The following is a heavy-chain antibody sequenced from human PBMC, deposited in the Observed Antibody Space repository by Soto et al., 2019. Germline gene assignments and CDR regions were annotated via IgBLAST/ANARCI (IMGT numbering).Heavy chain of an antibody. Sequence: SETLSLTCAVSCGSFTSNNWWTWVRQPPGQGLEWIGEIYRTGSTNYNPSLKSRVTISLDKSEKQFSLKVTSLTAADTAVYYCASRDPGTSVDYWGQGTLVT. CDR2: IYRTGST. V-gene: IGHV4-4*02. D-gene: IGHD1-7*01. CDR3: ASRDPGTSVDY. J-gene: IGHJ4*02. CDR1: CGSFTSNNW.